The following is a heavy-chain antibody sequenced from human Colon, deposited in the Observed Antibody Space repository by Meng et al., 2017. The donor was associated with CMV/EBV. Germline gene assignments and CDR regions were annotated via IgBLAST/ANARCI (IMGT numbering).Heavy chain of an antibody. CDR2: ISGSGTTI. CDR1: GFTFSDYF. CDR3: ARLGLFDY. D-gene: IGHD5-12*01. Sequence: LGLSCAASGFTFSDYFMSWVRQAPGKGLEWVSYISGSGTTIYYAESVKGRFTISRDNTRDSLYLQMNSLRAEDTAVYYCARLGLFDYWGQGTLVTVSS. V-gene: IGHV3-11*01. J-gene: IGHJ4*02.